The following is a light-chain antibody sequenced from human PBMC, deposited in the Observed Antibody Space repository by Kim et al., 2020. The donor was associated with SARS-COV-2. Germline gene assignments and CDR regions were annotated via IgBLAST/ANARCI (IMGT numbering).Light chain of an antibody. V-gene: IGLV3-1*01. J-gene: IGLJ2*01. CDR1: KLGDRY. Sequence: SYELTQPPSVSVPPGQTASITCSADKLGDRYTSWYQQKPGQSPLLVIFQDSNRPSGIPERFSGSISGNTATLTIRGTQAMDEGDYYCQTWDYNTGVFAGGTLLTVL. CDR3: QTWDYNTGV. CDR2: QDS.